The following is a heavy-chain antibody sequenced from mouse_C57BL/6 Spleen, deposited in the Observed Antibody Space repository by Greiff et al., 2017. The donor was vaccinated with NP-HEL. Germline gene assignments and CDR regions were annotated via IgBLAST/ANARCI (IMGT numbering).Heavy chain of an antibody. CDR2: ISSGSSTI. CDR1: GFTFSDYG. V-gene: IGHV5-17*01. Sequence: EVNVVESGGGLVKPGGSLKLSCAASGFTFSDYGMHWVRQAPEKGLEWVAYISSGSSTIYYADTVKGRFTISRDNAKNTLFLQMTSLRSEDTAMYYCASVVATWDAMDYWGQGTSVTVSS. J-gene: IGHJ4*01. CDR3: ASVVATWDAMDY. D-gene: IGHD1-1*01.